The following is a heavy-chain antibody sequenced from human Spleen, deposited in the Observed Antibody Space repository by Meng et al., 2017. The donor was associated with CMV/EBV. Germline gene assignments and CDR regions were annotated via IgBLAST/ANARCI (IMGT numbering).Heavy chain of an antibody. J-gene: IGHJ4*02. CDR3: ARTNYHDY. Sequence: GGVVEAGGYLVPPGGSLRFSWAASGFTFSCYWMHWVRQAPGKGLVWVSRINSDGTGTTYADSVKGRFTISRDNAKNTLYLQMNSLRAEDTAVYYCARTNYHDYWGQGTLVTVSS. V-gene: IGHV3-74*01. CDR2: INSDGTGT. D-gene: IGHD4-11*01. CDR1: GFTFSCYW.